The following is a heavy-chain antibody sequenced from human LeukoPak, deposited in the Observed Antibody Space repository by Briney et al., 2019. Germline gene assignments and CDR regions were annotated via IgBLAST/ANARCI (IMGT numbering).Heavy chain of an antibody. V-gene: IGHV1-24*01. D-gene: IGHD3-9*01. J-gene: IGHJ3*02. CDR1: GYTLTELS. CDR3: ATDSRSPRYDILTGFDAFDI. Sequence: ASVKVSCKVSGYTLTELSMHWVRQAPGKGLEWMGGFDSEDGETIYAQKFQGRVTMTEDTSTDTAYMELSSLRSEDTAVCYCATDSRSPRYDILTGFDAFDIWGQGTMVTVSS. CDR2: FDSEDGET.